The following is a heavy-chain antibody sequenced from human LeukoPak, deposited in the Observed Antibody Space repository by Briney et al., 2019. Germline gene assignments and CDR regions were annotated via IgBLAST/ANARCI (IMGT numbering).Heavy chain of an antibody. CDR1: GDSVSSNSAA. D-gene: IGHD2-21*01. CDR2: TYYRSKWYN. V-gene: IGHV6-1*01. CDR3: CHSLSGRTGAFDI. J-gene: IGHJ3*02. Sequence: SQTLSLTCAISGDSVSSNSAAWNWIRQSPSRGLEWLGRTYYRSKWYNDYAVSVKSRITINPDTSKNQFSLQLDSVSPEDTAVYYCCHSLSGRTGAFDIWGRGTVVTVSS.